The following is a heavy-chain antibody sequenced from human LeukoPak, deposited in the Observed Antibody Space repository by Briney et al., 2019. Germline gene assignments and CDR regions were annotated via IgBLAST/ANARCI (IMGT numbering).Heavy chain of an antibody. Sequence: SGGSLRLSCAASGFTFSSYWMSWVRQAPGKGLEWVANIKQDGSEKYYVDSVKGRFTISRDNAKNSLYLQMNSLRAEDTAVYYCASANRSSSSWSFDIWGQGTMVTVSS. CDR1: GFTFSSYW. J-gene: IGHJ3*02. CDR2: IKQDGSEK. D-gene: IGHD6-13*01. V-gene: IGHV3-7*01. CDR3: ASANRSSSSWSFDI.